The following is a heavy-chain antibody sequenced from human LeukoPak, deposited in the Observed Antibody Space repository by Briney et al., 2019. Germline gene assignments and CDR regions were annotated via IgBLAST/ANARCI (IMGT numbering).Heavy chain of an antibody. J-gene: IGHJ5*02. V-gene: IGHV4-34*01. CDR1: GFTFSSYS. CDR2: INHSGST. CDR3: ARAVGVTTYRFDP. D-gene: IGHD4-17*01. Sequence: GSLRLSCAASGFTFSSYSMNWVRQPPGKGLEWIGEINHSGSTNYNPSLKSRVTISVDTSKNQFSLKLSSVTAADTAVYYCARAVGVTTYRFDPWGQGTLVTVSS.